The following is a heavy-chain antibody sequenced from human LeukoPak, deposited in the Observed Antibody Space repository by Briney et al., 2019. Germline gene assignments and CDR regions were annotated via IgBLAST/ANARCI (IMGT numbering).Heavy chain of an antibody. Sequence: SVKVSCKASGGTFSSYAISWVRQAPGQGLEWMGGIIPIFGTANYAQKFQGRVTITADESTGTAYMELSSLRSEDTAVYYCARGGYSCGYYFDYWGQGTLVTVSS. CDR1: GGTFSSYA. CDR3: ARGGYSCGYYFDY. J-gene: IGHJ4*02. V-gene: IGHV1-69*13. D-gene: IGHD5-18*01. CDR2: IIPIFGTA.